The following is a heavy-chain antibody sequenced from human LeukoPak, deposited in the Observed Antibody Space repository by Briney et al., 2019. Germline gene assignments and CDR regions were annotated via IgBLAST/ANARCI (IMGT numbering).Heavy chain of an antibody. CDR1: GGSISSYY. J-gene: IGHJ4*02. Sequence: SETLSLTCTVSGGSISSYYWSWIRQPPGKGLEWIVYIYYSGSTNYNPSLKSRVTISVDTSKNQFSLKLSSVTAADTAVYYCARLRGYSYGLAFDYWGQGTLVTVSS. CDR3: ARLRGYSYGLAFDY. V-gene: IGHV4-59*08. CDR2: IYYSGST. D-gene: IGHD5-18*01.